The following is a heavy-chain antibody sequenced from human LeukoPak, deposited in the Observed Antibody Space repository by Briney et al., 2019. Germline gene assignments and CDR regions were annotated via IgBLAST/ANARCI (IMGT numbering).Heavy chain of an antibody. CDR1: GYSFTTSW. CDR2: IYPGDSDT. D-gene: IGHD3-22*01. Sequence: GESLKISCKGSGYSFTTSWIGWVRQMPGKGLEWMGIIYPGDSDTRYSPPFQGQVAFSADKSISTAYLQWSSLKASDTAMYYCARQAYGSHFDAFDIWGQGTMVTVSS. J-gene: IGHJ3*02. CDR3: ARQAYGSHFDAFDI. V-gene: IGHV5-51*01.